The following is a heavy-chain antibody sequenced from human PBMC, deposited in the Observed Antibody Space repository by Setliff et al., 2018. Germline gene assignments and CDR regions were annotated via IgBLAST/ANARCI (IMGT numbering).Heavy chain of an antibody. D-gene: IGHD3-3*01. CDR2: IYTDGST. CDR3: ARMSGFLYMDV. CDR1: GGSLSSYNY. J-gene: IGHJ6*03. Sequence: SETLSLTCTVSGGSLSSYNYWSWIRQPAGKGLEWIGQIYTDGSTNYNPSLKSRVTISVDKSKNQFSLKLSAVTAADTAVYYCARMSGFLYMDVWGKGTTVTVSS. V-gene: IGHV4-61*09.